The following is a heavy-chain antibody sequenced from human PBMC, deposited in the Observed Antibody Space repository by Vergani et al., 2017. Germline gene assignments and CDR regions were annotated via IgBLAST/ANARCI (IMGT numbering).Heavy chain of an antibody. CDR3: TTDPRYCGDGSCXWLRDHHYYGMDV. Sequence: EVQLVESGGGLVQPGGSLRLSCAASGFSFRNAWMNWVRRTPGKGLEWVGRIKSTFDRGTTDYAAAVKGRFTISRDDSKNTLFLQMNGLKTEDIGVYYCTTDPRYCGDGSCXWLRDHHYYGMDVWGQGTTVTVSS. V-gene: IGHV3-15*07. J-gene: IGHJ6*02. D-gene: IGHD2-21*01. CDR1: GFSFRNAW. CDR2: IKSTFDRGTT.